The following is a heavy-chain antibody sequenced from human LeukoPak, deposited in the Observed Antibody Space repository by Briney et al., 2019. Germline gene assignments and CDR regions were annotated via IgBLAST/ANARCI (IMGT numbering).Heavy chain of an antibody. CDR1: GFTVSSNY. D-gene: IGHD3-22*01. CDR2: IYSGGST. V-gene: IGHV3-53*01. CDR3: ATEINYYDSSGYYHYYFDY. J-gene: IGHJ4*02. Sequence: QPGGSLRLSCAASGFTVSSNYMSWVRQAPGKGLEWVSVIYSGGSTYYADSVKGRFTISRDNSKNTLYLQMNSLRAEDTAVYYCATEINYYDSSGYYHYYFDYWGQGTLVTVSS.